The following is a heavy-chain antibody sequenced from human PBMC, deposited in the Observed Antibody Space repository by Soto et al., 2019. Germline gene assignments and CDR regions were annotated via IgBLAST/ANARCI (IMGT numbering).Heavy chain of an antibody. CDR2: ISSSSSYI. CDR1: GFTFSSYS. D-gene: IGHD6-6*01. CDR3: ARGGGLYSSSSFDY. J-gene: IGHJ4*02. Sequence: EVQLVESGGGLVKPGGSLRLSCAASGFTFSSYSMNWVRQAPGKGLEWVSSISSSSSYIYYADSVKGRFTISRDNAKNSLSLQMNSLRAEDTAVYYCARGGGLYSSSSFDYWGQGTLVTVSS. V-gene: IGHV3-21*01.